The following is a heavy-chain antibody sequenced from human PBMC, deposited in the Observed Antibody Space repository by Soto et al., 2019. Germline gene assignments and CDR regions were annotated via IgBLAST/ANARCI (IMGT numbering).Heavy chain of an antibody. CDR1: GYTFTSYG. V-gene: IGHV1-18*04. Sequence: WASVKVSCKASGYTFTSYGISWVRQAPGQGLEWMGWISAYNGNTNYAQKLQGRVTMTTDTSTSTAYMELRSLRSDDTAVYYCARDIPRQAVAEHYYYGMDVWGQGTTVTVSS. CDR2: ISAYNGNT. J-gene: IGHJ6*02. D-gene: IGHD6-19*01. CDR3: ARDIPRQAVAEHYYYGMDV.